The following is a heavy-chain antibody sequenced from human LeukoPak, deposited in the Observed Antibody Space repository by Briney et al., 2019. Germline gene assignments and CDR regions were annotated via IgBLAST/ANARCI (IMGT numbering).Heavy chain of an antibody. J-gene: IGHJ6*02. CDR1: GFTFSSYA. CDR2: ISYDGSNK. V-gene: IGHV3-30-3*01. Sequence: GGSLRLSCAASGFTFSSYAMHWVRQAPGKGLEWVAVISYDGSNKYYADSVKGRFTISRDNSNNTLYLQMNSLRAEDTAVYYCARDPIGYYYGMDVWGQGTTVTVSS. CDR3: ARDPIGYYYGMDV. D-gene: IGHD2/OR15-2a*01.